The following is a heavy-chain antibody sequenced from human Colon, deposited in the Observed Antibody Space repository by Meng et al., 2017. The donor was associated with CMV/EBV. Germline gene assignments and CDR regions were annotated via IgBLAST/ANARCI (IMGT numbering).Heavy chain of an antibody. CDR1: GFNFSTYS. CDR2: IARIGNYI. CDR3: ATIGYSFGFTI. J-gene: IGHJ4*02. V-gene: IGHV3-21*01. Sequence: GGLLRLSCTASGFNFSTYSMAWVRQAPGKGMEWVSSIARIGNYITYAGSVKGRFTVSRDNAENSLFLQMSSLEAENTAFYYCATIGYSFGFTIWGQGTMVTVSS. D-gene: IGHD5-12*01.